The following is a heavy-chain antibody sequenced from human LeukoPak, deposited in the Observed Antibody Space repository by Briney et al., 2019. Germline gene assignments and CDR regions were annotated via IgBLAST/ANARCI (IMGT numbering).Heavy chain of an antibody. V-gene: IGHV4-59*12. CDR3: ARERFVTAAEAKSYYYYYMDV. CDR1: GGSISSYY. D-gene: IGHD3-10*01. J-gene: IGHJ6*03. CDR2: IYYSGST. Sequence: SETLPLTCTVSGGSISSYYWSWIRQPPGKGLEWIGYIYYSGSTNYNPSLKSRVTMSVDTSKNQFSLKLSSVTAADTAVYYCARERFVTAAEAKSYYYYYMDVWGKGTTVTISS.